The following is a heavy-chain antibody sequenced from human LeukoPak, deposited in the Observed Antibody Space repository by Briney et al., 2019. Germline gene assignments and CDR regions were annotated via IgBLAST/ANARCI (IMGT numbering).Heavy chain of an antibody. CDR1: GFTFNSYA. CDR2: ISGGGSGT. Sequence: GGSLRLSCAASGFTFNSYAMSWVRQAPGKGLEWVASISGGGSGTFYPDSVKGRFTISRDNSKNTLYLQMNSLRAEDTAVYYCASPSSTSEYYFDYWGQGTLVTVSS. V-gene: IGHV3-23*01. CDR3: ASPSSTSEYYFDY. J-gene: IGHJ4*02. D-gene: IGHD2-2*01.